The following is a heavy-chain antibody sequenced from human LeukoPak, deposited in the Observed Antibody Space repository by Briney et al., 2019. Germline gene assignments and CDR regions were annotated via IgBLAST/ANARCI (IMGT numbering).Heavy chain of an antibody. CDR3: ARASVKIDGLDY. J-gene: IGHJ4*02. CDR1: GYTFTGYY. Sequence: ASVKVSCKASGYTFTGYYMHWVRQAPGQGLEWMGWINPNSGGTNYAQKFQGRVTMTRDTSISTAYMELSRLRSDDTAVYYCARASVKIDGLDYWGQGTLVTVSS. CDR2: INPNSGGT. D-gene: IGHD2-8*01. V-gene: IGHV1-2*02.